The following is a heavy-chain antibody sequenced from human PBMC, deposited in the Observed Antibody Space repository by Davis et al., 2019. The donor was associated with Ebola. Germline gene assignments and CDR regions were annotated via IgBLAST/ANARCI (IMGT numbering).Heavy chain of an antibody. CDR3: VGSGFDY. D-gene: IGHD2-15*01. CDR2: IKQDGSEK. CDR1: GFTFSSYW. V-gene: IGHV3-7*01. J-gene: IGHJ4*02. Sequence: GESLKISCAASGFTFSSYWMSWVRQAPGKGLEWVANIKQDGSEKYYVDSVKGRFTISRDNAKNSLSLQMNSLRAEDTAVYYCVGSGFDYWGQGTLVTVSS.